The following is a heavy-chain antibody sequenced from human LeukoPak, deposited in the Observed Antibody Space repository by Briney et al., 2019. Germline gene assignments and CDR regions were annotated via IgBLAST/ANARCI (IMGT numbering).Heavy chain of an antibody. CDR1: GGYITGYY. V-gene: IGHV4-59*01. CDR3: ARDRRNYYDSSGPFDY. J-gene: IGHJ4*02. D-gene: IGHD3-22*01. Sequence: PSETLSLTCSVSGGYITGYYWSWIRQPPGKGLEWIGYIYYSGSTNYNPSLKSRVTISVDTSKNQFSLKPSSVTAADTAVYYCARDRRNYYDSSGPFDYWGQGTLVTVSS. CDR2: IYYSGST.